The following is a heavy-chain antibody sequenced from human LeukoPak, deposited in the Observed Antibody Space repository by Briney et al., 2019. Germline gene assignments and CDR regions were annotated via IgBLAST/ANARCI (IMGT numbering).Heavy chain of an antibody. D-gene: IGHD6-6*01. CDR2: ISGSGGGT. CDR3: ARESSSSVYYYYYYMDV. Sequence: GGSLRLSCAASGFTFSTYAMSWVRQAPGKGLEWVSSISGSGGGTYYADSVKGRFTISRDNAKNSLYLQMNSLRAEDTALYYCARESSSSVYYYYYYMDVWGKGTTVTVSS. CDR1: GFTFSTYA. J-gene: IGHJ6*03. V-gene: IGHV3-23*01.